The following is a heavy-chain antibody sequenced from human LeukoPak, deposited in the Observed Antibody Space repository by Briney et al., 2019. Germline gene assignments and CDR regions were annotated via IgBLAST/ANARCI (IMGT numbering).Heavy chain of an antibody. CDR1: GGTFSSYA. J-gene: IGHJ4*02. Sequence: ASVKVSCKASGGTFSSYAISWVRQAPGQGLEWMGGIIPIFGTANYAQKFQGRVTITADESTSTAYMELSSLRSEDTAVYYCARGPPYCGGDCYFDYFDYWGQGTLVTVSS. V-gene: IGHV1-69*13. CDR2: IIPIFGTA. CDR3: ARGPPYCGGDCYFDYFDY. D-gene: IGHD2-21*01.